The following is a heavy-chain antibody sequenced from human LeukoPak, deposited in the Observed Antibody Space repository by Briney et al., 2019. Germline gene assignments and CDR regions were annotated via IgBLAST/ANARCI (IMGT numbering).Heavy chain of an antibody. D-gene: IGHD6-19*01. CDR3: ARGPYSSGWFHDAFDI. CDR1: GYTFTSYG. CDR2: ISAYNGNT. V-gene: IGHV1-18*01. Sequence: ASVTVSCKASGYTFTSYGISWVRQVPGQGLEWMGWISAYNGNTNYAQKLQGRVTMTTDTSTSTAYMELRSLRSDDTAVYYCARGPYSSGWFHDAFDIWGQGTMVTVSS. J-gene: IGHJ3*02.